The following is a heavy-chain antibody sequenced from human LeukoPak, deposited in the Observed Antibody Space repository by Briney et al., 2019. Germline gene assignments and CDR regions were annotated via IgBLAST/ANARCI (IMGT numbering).Heavy chain of an antibody. J-gene: IGHJ4*02. D-gene: IGHD1-14*01. CDR1: GGSISSYY. CDR2: IYYSGGT. Sequence: SETLSLTCTVSGGSISSYYWSWIRQPPGKGLEWIGYIYYSGGTNYNPSLKSRVTISVDTSKNQFSLKLSSVTAADTAVYYCARVPPGKEFDYWGQGTLVTVSS. CDR3: ARVPPGKEFDY. V-gene: IGHV4-59*01.